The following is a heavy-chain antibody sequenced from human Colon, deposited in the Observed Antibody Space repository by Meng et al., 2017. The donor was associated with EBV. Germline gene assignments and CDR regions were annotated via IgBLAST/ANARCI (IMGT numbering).Heavy chain of an antibody. D-gene: IGHD3-10*01. Sequence: QLHSQVARPYLAMPSLPLSPTGPVCGVSISSLPYYWGGVRQPPGKGLQWIGTIYHSGITSYNPSLQSRVTMFVDTSKNQFSLMLTSVTATDTAVYYCARRRGGSGRDCWGQGTLVTVSS. J-gene: IGHJ4*02. CDR2: IYHSGIT. V-gene: IGHV4-39*01. CDR3: ARRRGGSGRDC. CDR1: GVSISSLPYY.